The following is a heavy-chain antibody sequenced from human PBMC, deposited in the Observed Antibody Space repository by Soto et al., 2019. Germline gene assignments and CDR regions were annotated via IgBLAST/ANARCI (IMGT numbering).Heavy chain of an antibody. D-gene: IGHD2-8*01. J-gene: IGHJ6*02. Sequence: ASVKVSCKASGYSFTDYHIHWVRQAPGQGLEWLGRINPKSGGTSTAQKFQGWVTMTRDRSISTVYMELTRLRSDDTAVYFCARGHSTDCSNGVCSFFYNHEMDVWGQGTTVPVSS. V-gene: IGHV1-2*04. CDR1: GYSFTDYH. CDR3: ARGHSTDCSNGVCSFFYNHEMDV. CDR2: INPKSGGT.